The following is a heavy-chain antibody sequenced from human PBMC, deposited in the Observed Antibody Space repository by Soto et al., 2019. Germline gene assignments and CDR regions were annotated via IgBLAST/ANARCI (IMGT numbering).Heavy chain of an antibody. CDR2: VYVDGTA. V-gene: IGHV3-53*01. Sequence: EVQLVESGGGLIQPGGSLRLSCAASGLIVSNNYMTWVRQAPGKGLEWVAVVYVDGTANYADSVKGRFSISRDNSKNTDYLQLSTLRVEDTAMYYCARGEIVGDAFDIWGHGTVVTISS. CDR1: GLIVSNNY. D-gene: IGHD3-16*01. CDR3: ARGEIVGDAFDI. J-gene: IGHJ3*02.